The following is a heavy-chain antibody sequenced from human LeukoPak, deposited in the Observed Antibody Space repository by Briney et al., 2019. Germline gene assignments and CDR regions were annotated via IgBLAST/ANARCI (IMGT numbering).Heavy chain of an antibody. D-gene: IGHD3-10*01. J-gene: IGHJ4*02. V-gene: IGHV3-21*04. CDR1: EFTFRSYS. CDR3: ARESPSITMVRGVIIKGAYY. CDR2: ISGSSSDI. Sequence: PGGSLRLSCAGSEFTFRSYSMHWVRQAPGKGLEWVSSISGSSSDIYYADSVKGRFTISRDNSKNTLYLQMSSLRAEDTAVYYCARESPSITMVRGVIIKGAYYWGQGTLVTVSS.